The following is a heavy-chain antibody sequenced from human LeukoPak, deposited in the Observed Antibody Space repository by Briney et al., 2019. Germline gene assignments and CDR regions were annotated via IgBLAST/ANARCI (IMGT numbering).Heavy chain of an antibody. CDR1: GYTLTELS. D-gene: IGHD3-9*01. CDR3: ATAPAYDILTGYAFDI. V-gene: IGHV1-24*01. J-gene: IGHJ3*02. CDR2: FDPEDGET. Sequence: ASVKVSCKVSGYTLTELSMHWVRQAPGKGLEWMGGFDPEDGETIYAQKFQGRVIMTEDTSTDTAYMELSSLRSEDTAVYYCATAPAYDILTGYAFDIWGQGTMVTVSS.